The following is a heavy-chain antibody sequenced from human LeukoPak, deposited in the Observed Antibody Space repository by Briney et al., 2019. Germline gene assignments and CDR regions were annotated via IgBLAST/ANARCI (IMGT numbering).Heavy chain of an antibody. CDR3: TKDLHCSGGSCYDWFDP. D-gene: IGHD2-15*01. Sequence: GGSLRLSCAASGFAFSSYAMSWVRQPPGKGLEWVSVISRRDDYTYYADSVKGRFTISRDNSTNTLSLQMNSLRAEDTAIYYCTKDLHCSGGSCYDWFDPWGQGTLVTVSS. CDR2: ISRRDDYT. V-gene: IGHV3-23*01. J-gene: IGHJ5*02. CDR1: GFAFSSYA.